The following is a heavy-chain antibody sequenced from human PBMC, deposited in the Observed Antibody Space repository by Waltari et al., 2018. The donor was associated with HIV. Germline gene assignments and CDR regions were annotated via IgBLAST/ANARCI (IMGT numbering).Heavy chain of an antibody. V-gene: IGHV3-15*01. CDR2: IKSKTDGGTT. J-gene: IGHJ4*02. Sequence: EVQLVESGGGLVKPGGSLRLSCAASGFTFSNAWMSCVRQAPGKGLEWVGRIKSKTDGGTTDYAAPVKGRFTISRDDSKNTLYLQMNSLKTEDTAVYYCTTTPLGLWFGTYYFDYWGQGTLVTVSS. CDR1: GFTFSNAW. D-gene: IGHD3-10*01. CDR3: TTTPLGLWFGTYYFDY.